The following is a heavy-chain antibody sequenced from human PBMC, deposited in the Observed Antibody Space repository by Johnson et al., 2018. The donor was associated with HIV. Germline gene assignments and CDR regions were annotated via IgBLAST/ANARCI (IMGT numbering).Heavy chain of an antibody. V-gene: IGHV3-20*04. D-gene: IGHD1-26*01. J-gene: IGHJ3*02. Sequence: MLLVESGGGVVRPVGSLRLSCAASGFTFDDYGMSWVRQGPGKGLEWVSGINWNGGSTGYADSVKGRFTISRDNSKNTLYLQMKSLRPEDTAVYYCAKESKWESRTPHAFDIWGQGTMVTVSS. CDR1: GFTFDDYG. CDR3: AKESKWESRTPHAFDI. CDR2: INWNGGST.